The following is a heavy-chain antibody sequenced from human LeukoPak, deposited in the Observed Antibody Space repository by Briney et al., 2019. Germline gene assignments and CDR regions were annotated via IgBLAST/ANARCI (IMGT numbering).Heavy chain of an antibody. CDR2: IYYSGST. Sequence: SETLSLTCTVSGGSISSYYWSWIRQPPGKGLEWIGYIYYSGSTNYNPSFKSRVTISVDTSKNQFSLKLSSVTAADTAVYYCARDPSVGGWFDPWGQGTLVTVSS. D-gene: IGHD3-16*01. CDR3: ARDPSVGGWFDP. J-gene: IGHJ5*02. CDR1: GGSISSYY. V-gene: IGHV4-59*01.